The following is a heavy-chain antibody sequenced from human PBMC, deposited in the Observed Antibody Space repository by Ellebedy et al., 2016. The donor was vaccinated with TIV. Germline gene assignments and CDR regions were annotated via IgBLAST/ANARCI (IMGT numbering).Heavy chain of an antibody. D-gene: IGHD6-13*01. J-gene: IGHJ6*02. V-gene: IGHV4-59*01. CDR1: GGSISSYY. CDR3: ARDIAAAGTIPYYYYGMDV. Sequence: MPSETLSLTCTVSGGSISSYYWSRIRQPPGKGLEWIGYIYYSGSTNYNPSLKSRVTISVDTSKNQFSLKLSSVTAADTAVYYCARDIAAAGTIPYYYYGMDVWGQGTTVTVSS. CDR2: IYYSGST.